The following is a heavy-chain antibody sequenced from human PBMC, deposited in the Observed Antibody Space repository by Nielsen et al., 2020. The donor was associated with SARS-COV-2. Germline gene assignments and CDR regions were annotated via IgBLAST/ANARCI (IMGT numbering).Heavy chain of an antibody. CDR2: INHSGST. CDR3: AREDLPYPLYSSGWYHARAYYYGMDV. Sequence: GSLRLSCAVYGGSFSGYYWSWIRRPPGKGLEWIGEINHSGSTNYNPSLKSRVTISVDTSKNQFSLKLSSVTAADTAVYYCAREDLPYPLYSSGWYHARAYYYGMDVWGQGTTVTVSS. D-gene: IGHD6-19*01. CDR1: GGSFSGYY. V-gene: IGHV4-34*01. J-gene: IGHJ6*02.